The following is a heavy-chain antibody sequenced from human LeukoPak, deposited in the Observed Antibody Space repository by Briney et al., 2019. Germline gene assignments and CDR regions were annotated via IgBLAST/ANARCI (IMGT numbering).Heavy chain of an antibody. CDR2: ISYDGSNK. V-gene: IGHV3-30*04. CDR1: GFTFSSYA. J-gene: IGHJ4*02. D-gene: IGHD6-19*01. CDR3: ARDPGYSSGWYYFDY. Sequence: GGSLRLSRAATGFTFSSYAMHWVRQAPGKGLEWVAVISYDGSNKYYADSVKGRFTISRDNSKNTLYLQMNSLRAEDTAVYYCARDPGYSSGWYYFDYWGQGTLVTVSS.